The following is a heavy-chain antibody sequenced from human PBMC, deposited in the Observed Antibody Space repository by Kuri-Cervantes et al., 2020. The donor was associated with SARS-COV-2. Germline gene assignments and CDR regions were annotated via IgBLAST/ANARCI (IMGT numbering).Heavy chain of an antibody. CDR3: ARGSGVLWWLVEY. CDR1: GFTSSSYS. J-gene: IGHJ4*02. CDR2: ISSSSSYI. V-gene: IGHV3-21*01. Sequence: GGSLRLSCAASGFTSSSYSMNWVRQAPGKGLEWVSSISSSSSYIYYADSVKGRFTISRDNAKNSLYLQMNSLRAEDTAVYYCARGSGVLWWLVEYWGQGTLVTVSS. D-gene: IGHD5-12*01.